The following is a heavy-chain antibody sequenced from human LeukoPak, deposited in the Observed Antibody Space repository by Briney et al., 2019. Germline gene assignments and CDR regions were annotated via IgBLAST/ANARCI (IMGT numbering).Heavy chain of an antibody. V-gene: IGHV3-20*04. CDR2: INWNGGST. D-gene: IGHD6-13*01. CDR1: GFTFDDYG. J-gene: IGHJ6*03. Sequence: GGSLRLSCAASGFTFDDYGMSWVRQAPGKGLEWVSGINWNGGSTGYADSVKGRFTISRDNAKNSLYLQMNSLRAEDTALYYCARESSAAAGPLYYYYYMDVWGKGTTVTVSS. CDR3: ARESSAAAGPLYYYYYMDV.